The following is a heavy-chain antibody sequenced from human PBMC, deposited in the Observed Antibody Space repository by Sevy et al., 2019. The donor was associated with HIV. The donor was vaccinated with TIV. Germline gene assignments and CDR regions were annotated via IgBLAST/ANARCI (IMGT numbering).Heavy chain of an antibody. CDR1: GFTFSDFY. J-gene: IGHJ1*01. CDR2: ISSSGSII. D-gene: IGHD6-19*01. V-gene: IGHV3-11*01. CDR3: ARVSGWYGIQR. Sequence: GGSLRLSCAASGFTFSDFYMGWIRQAPGKGLEWVSHISSSGSIIYYADSVKGRFTISRDNAKNSLSLQMNSLRVEDTAVYYCARVSGWYGIQRWGQGTLVTVSS.